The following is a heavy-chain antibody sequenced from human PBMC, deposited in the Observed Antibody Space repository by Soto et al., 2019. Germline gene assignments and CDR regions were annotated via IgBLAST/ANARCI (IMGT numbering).Heavy chain of an antibody. V-gene: IGHV3-48*02. CDR1: GFTFSSYS. J-gene: IGHJ5*02. Sequence: GGSLRLSCAASGFTFSSYSMNWVRQAPGKGLEWVSYISSSSSTIYYADSVKGRFTISRDNAKNSLYLQMNSLRDEDTAVYYCARDQGWYSSSVTDWFDPWGQGTLVTVSS. CDR3: ARDQGWYSSSVTDWFDP. CDR2: ISSSSSTI. D-gene: IGHD6-13*01.